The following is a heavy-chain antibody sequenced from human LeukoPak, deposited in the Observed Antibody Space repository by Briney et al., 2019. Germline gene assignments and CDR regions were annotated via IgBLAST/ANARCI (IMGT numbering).Heavy chain of an antibody. CDR2: IYYAGYT. CDR1: SGSISSGDYY. D-gene: IGHD1-26*01. Sequence: SETLSLTCTVSSGSISSGDYYWSWIRQHPGKGLEWIGYIYYAGYTYYNPSLKSRATIAIDTSKNQFSLKLSSVTAADTAEYYCASMRSGDYVDYWGQGTLVTVSS. V-gene: IGHV4-31*03. J-gene: IGHJ4*02. CDR3: ASMRSGDYVDY.